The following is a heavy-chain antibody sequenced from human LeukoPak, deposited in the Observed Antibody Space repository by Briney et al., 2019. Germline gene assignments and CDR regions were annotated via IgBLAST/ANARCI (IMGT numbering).Heavy chain of an antibody. J-gene: IGHJ4*02. CDR2: FSAYNGNT. CDR3: ARVHYGGNSYFDY. CDR1: GYTFTSYG. V-gene: IGHV1-18*01. Sequence: ASGKVSCKAAGYTFTSYGISWVRQAPGQGLELMGWFSAYNGNTNYAQKLQGRVTMTKDTYTSKAYMELRRVRSDDTAVYSCARVHYGGNSYFDYWGQGTMVTVSS. D-gene: IGHD4-23*01.